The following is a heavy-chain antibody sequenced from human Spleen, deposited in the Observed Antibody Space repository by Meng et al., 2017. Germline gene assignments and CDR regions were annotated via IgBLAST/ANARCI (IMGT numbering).Heavy chain of an antibody. CDR1: AASISSGASY. CDR2: IYYSGGT. J-gene: IGHJ5*02. V-gene: IGHV4-31*02. Sequence: QVQLHGSVPGLVMLTPHLSPTLTCAAASISSGASYWSWIRQPPGKGLEFIGYIYYSGGTYYNPSLKSRVTISGDTSKTQFSLKLRSVTAADTAVYYCARGSNYYGSELHNWFDPWGQGTLVTVSS. CDR3: ARGSNYYGSELHNWFDP. D-gene: IGHD3-10*01.